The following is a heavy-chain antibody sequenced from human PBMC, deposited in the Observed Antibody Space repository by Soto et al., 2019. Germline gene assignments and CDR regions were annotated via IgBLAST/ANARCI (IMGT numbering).Heavy chain of an antibody. CDR3: AKGGPDAFCGGGRCYFES. D-gene: IGHD2-21*01. V-gene: IGHV3-9*01. CDR2: ITWNGKST. J-gene: IGHJ4*02. Sequence: EVHLVESGGGLAQPARSLRLSCASSGFTFDDFAMHWVRRVPGKGLEWVSSITWNGKSTGYADSVKGRFIISRDNAKNSLYLQVNSLRREDTALYYCAKGGPDAFCGGGRCYFESGGQGTQVTVSS. CDR1: GFTFDDFA.